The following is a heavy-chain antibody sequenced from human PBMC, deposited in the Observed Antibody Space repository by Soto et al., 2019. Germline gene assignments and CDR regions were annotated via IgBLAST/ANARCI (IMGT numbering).Heavy chain of an antibody. D-gene: IGHD6-13*01. CDR3: ARLRMTMTGYSSSWPLFDP. J-gene: IGHJ5*02. CDR2: IYPGDSDT. CDR1: GYSFTSYW. V-gene: IGHV5-51*01. Sequence: PGESLKISCKGSGYSFTSYWIGWVRQMPGKGLEWMGIIYPGDSDTRYSPSFQGQVTISADKSISTAYLQWSSLKASDTAMYYCARLRMTMTGYSSSWPLFDPWGQGTLVTVSS.